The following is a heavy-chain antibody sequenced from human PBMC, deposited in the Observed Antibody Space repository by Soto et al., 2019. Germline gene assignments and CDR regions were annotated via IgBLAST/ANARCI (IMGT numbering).Heavy chain of an antibody. CDR3: ARGDYGDYNSTNPSPNYYYYYGMDV. V-gene: IGHV4-59*01. CDR2: IYYSGST. Sequence: QVQLQESGPGLVKPSETLSLTCTVSGGSISSYYWSWIRQPPGKGLEWIGYIYYSGSTNYNPSLKNRVTISVDTSKNQFSLKLSSVTAADTAVYYCARGDYGDYNSTNPSPNYYYYYGMDVWGQGTTVTVSS. D-gene: IGHD4-17*01. CDR1: GGSISSYY. J-gene: IGHJ6*02.